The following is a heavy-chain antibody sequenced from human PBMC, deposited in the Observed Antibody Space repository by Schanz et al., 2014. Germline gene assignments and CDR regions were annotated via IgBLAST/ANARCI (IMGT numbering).Heavy chain of an antibody. CDR3: VSSGSYSSYAF. V-gene: IGHV3-7*01. CDR1: GFTFSSYA. D-gene: IGHD3-10*01. CDR2: LWHDGSKK. Sequence: EVQLLESGGGLVQPGGSLRLSCAASGFTFSSYAMSWVRQAPGKGLEWVAILWHDGSKKYYADSVKGRFTVSRDDAKNSLYLQMNSLRAEDTAVYHCVSSGSYSSYAFWGQGTLVTVSS. J-gene: IGHJ4*02.